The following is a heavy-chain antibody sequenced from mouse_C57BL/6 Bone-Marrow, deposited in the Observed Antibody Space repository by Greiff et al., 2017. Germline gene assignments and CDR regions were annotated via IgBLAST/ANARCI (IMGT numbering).Heavy chain of an antibody. CDR2: IDPSDSET. D-gene: IGHD2-2*01. CDR1: GYTFTSYW. CDR3: ARYGIYGYDEIFEV. J-gene: IGHJ1*03. Sequence: VQLQQPGAELVRPGSSVKLSCKASGYTFTSYWMHWVKQRPIQGLEWIGNIDPSDSETHYNQKFKDKATLTVDKSSSTAYMQLRSLTSEDSAVYYCARYGIYGYDEIFEVWGTGTTVTVSS. V-gene: IGHV1-52*01.